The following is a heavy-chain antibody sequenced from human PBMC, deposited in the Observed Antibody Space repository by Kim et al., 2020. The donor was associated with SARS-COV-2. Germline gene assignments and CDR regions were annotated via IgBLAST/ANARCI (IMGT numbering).Heavy chain of an antibody. Sequence: GGSLRLSCAASGFTFSNAWMSWVRQAPGKGLEWAGRIKSKTDGGTTDYAAPVKGRFTISRDDSKNTLYLQMNSLKTEDPAVYYCTRGIASYWFDPWGQGTLVTVSS. CDR3: TRGIASYWFDP. J-gene: IGHJ5*02. D-gene: IGHD6-13*01. CDR1: GFTFSNAW. CDR2: IKSKTDGGTT. V-gene: IGHV3-15*01.